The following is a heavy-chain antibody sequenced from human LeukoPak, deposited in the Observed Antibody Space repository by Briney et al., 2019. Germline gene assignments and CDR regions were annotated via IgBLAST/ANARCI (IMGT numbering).Heavy chain of an antibody. CDR1: GYTFTGYY. J-gene: IGHJ4*02. CDR2: INSNSGAT. V-gene: IGHV1-2*02. D-gene: IGHD5-12*01. Sequence: ASVKVSCKASGYTFTGYYMHWVRQAPGQGLEWMGSINSNSGATHDAQKFQGRVTMTRDTSISTAYMELSRLRSDDTAVYYCARDRGYSGYDYWGQGTLVTVSS. CDR3: ARDRGYSGYDY.